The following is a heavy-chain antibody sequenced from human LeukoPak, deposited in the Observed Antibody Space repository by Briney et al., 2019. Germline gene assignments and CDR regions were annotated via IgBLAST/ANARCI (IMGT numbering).Heavy chain of an antibody. D-gene: IGHD2-2*01. V-gene: IGHV4-34*01. Sequence: SETLSLTCAVYGGSFSGYYWSWICQPPGKGLEWIGEINHSGSTNYNPSLKSRVTISVDTSKNQFSLKLSSVTAADTAVYYCAREPLGYCSSTSCYYFDYWGQGTLVTVSS. CDR1: GGSFSGYY. J-gene: IGHJ4*02. CDR3: AREPLGYCSSTSCYYFDY. CDR2: INHSGST.